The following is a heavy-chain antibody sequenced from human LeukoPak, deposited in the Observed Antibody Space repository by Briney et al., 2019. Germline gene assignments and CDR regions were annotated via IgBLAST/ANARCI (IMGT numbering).Heavy chain of an antibody. CDR3: ASGIAVTSPVH. J-gene: IGHJ1*01. V-gene: IGHV3-30-3*01. Sequence: PGGSLRLSCAASGFTFSGYAMHWVRPAPGKGLDWVAVISYDGSNKYYADSVKGRFTISRDNSKNTLYLQMNSLIAEDTAVYYCASGIAVTSPVHWGQGTLVTVSS. CDR1: GFTFSGYA. D-gene: IGHD4-11*01. CDR2: ISYDGSNK.